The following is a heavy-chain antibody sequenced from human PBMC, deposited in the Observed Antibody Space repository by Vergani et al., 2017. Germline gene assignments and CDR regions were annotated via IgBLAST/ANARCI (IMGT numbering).Heavy chain of an antibody. V-gene: IGHV3-23*03. D-gene: IGHD3-22*01. CDR1: GFTFSNSA. CDR2: IYSGDET. J-gene: IGHJ4*02. CDR3: AGPQGTSAYYYGGFDY. Sequence: EVHLLESGGGLVQSGGSLRLSCAASGFTFSNSAVSWVRQAPGRGLAWVSHIYSGDETYYADSVKGRFTISRDNSKNTLSLQMNSLTAEDTAIYYCAGPQGTSAYYYGGFDYWGQGTLVTVSS.